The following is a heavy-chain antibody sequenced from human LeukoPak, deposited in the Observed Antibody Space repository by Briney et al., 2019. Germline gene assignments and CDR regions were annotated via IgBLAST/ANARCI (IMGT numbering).Heavy chain of an antibody. CDR3: ARDPIDSGYDLNAFDI. CDR2: ISSSSSTI. J-gene: IGHJ3*02. D-gene: IGHD5-12*01. CDR1: GFTFSSYS. V-gene: IGHV3-48*01. Sequence: GGSLRLSCAASGFTFSSYSMNWVRQAPGKGLEWVSYISSSSSTIYYADSVKGRFTISRDNAKNSLYLQMNSLRAEDTAVYYCARDPIDSGYDLNAFDIWGQGTMVTVSS.